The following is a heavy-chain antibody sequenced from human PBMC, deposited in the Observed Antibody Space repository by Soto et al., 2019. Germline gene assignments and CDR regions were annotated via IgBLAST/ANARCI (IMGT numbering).Heavy chain of an antibody. Sequence: QVQLVQSGAEVKKPGASVKVSCKASGYTFTSYGITWVRQAPGQGLEWMGWITAYNDTNYAQRLQGRVTMTTDTSTSTTYMELRSQRSDVTAVYYCARGAYCNGGTCYAGSVGYWGQGTPVTVSS. V-gene: IGHV1-18*01. CDR3: ARGAYCNGGTCYAGSVGY. D-gene: IGHD2-15*01. CDR2: ITAYNDT. CDR1: GYTFTSYG. J-gene: IGHJ4*02.